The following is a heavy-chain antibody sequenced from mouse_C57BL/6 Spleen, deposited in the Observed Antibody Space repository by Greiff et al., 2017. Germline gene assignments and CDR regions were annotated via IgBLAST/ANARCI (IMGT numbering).Heavy chain of an antibody. D-gene: IGHD1-1*01. CDR2: INPNNGGT. J-gene: IGHJ4*01. CDR3: ARSDSTTVVAKDYAMDY. CDR1: GYTFTDYY. Sequence: EVQLQQSGPELVKPGASVKISCKASGYTFTDYYMNWVKQSHGKSLEWIGDINPNNGGTSYNQKFKGKATLTVDKSSSTAYMELRSLTSEDSAVYYCARSDSTTVVAKDYAMDYWGQGTSVTVSS. V-gene: IGHV1-26*01.